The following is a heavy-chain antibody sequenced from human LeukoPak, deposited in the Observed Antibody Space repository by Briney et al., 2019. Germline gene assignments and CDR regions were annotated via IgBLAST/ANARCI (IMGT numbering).Heavy chain of an antibody. CDR3: ATGSYAGH. J-gene: IGHJ4*02. CDR2: ISDTGGSI. V-gene: IGHV3-23*01. Sequence: PGGSLRLSCAASGFTFSSYAMSWVRHAPGKGLEWVSRISDTGGSINYADAVKGRFTISRDNSKNTVTLQMNTLRVEDTAVYYCATGSYAGHWGQGTLVTVSS. CDR1: GFTFSSYA. D-gene: IGHD3-16*01.